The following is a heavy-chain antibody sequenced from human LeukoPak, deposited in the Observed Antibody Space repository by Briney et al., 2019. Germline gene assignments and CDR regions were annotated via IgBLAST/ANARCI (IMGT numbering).Heavy chain of an antibody. CDR3: ARPIVVVPAAIRY. D-gene: IGHD2-2*01. Sequence: GGSLRLSCAASGFTFSSYAMRWVRQAPGKGLEWVAVISYDGSNKYYADSVKGRFTISRDNSKNTLYLQMNSLRAEDTAVYYCARPIVVVPAAIRYWGQGTLVTVSS. CDR2: ISYDGSNK. J-gene: IGHJ4*02. V-gene: IGHV3-30-3*01. CDR1: GFTFSSYA.